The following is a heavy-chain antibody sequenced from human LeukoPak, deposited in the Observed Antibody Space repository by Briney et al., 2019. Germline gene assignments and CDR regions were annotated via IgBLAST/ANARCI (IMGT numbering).Heavy chain of an antibody. CDR2: INPNSGGT. CDR3: ARDQGLVVVVVAATEIYFDY. V-gene: IGHV1-2*02. Sequence: ASVKVSCKASGYTFTGYYMHWVRQAPGQGLEWMGWINPNSGGTNYAQKFQGRVTMTRDTSTSTAYMELRSLRSDDTAVYYCARDQGLVVVVVAATEIYFDYWGQGTLVTVSS. D-gene: IGHD2-15*01. CDR1: GYTFTGYY. J-gene: IGHJ4*02.